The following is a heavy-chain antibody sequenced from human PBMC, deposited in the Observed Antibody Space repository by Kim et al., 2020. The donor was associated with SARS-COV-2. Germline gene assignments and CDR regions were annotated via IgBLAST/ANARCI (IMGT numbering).Heavy chain of an antibody. CDR3: ARSLGYCSSTSCYARRASFDY. Sequence: SETLSLTCAVYGGSFSGYYWSWIRQPPGKGLEWIGEINHSGSTNYNPSLKSRVTISVDTSKNQFSLKLSSVTAADTAVYYCARSLGYCSSTSCYARRASFDYWGQGTLVTVSS. J-gene: IGHJ4*02. D-gene: IGHD2-2*01. CDR2: INHSGST. V-gene: IGHV4-34*01. CDR1: GGSFSGYY.